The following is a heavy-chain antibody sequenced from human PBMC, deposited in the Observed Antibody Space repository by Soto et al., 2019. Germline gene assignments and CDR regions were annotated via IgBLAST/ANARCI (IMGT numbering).Heavy chain of an antibody. J-gene: IGHJ6*02. V-gene: IGHV3-7*01. Sequence: PGGSLRLSCAASGFSFSSYYMSWVRQAQGKGLEWVANVNEDGSEKYYVDSVKGRFTVSRDNAKNSLYLQMDSLRAEDTAVYYCAKDHVVVAATRPLYYYYYGMDVWGQGTTVTVSS. CDR3: AKDHVVVAATRPLYYYYYGMDV. CDR2: VNEDGSEK. CDR1: GFSFSSYY. D-gene: IGHD2-15*01.